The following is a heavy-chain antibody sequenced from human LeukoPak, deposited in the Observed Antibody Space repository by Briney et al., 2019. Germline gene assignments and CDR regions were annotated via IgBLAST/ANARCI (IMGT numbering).Heavy chain of an antibody. CDR1: GFTFSSYG. CDR2: IRYDGSNK. Sequence: GGSLRLSCAASGFTFSSYGMHWVRQAPGKGLEWVAFIRYDGSNKYYADSVKGRFTISRDNSKNTLYLQMNSLRAEDTAVYYRAKDTVLNDAFDIWGQGTMVTVSS. J-gene: IGHJ3*02. V-gene: IGHV3-30*02. D-gene: IGHD4-17*01. CDR3: AKDTVLNDAFDI.